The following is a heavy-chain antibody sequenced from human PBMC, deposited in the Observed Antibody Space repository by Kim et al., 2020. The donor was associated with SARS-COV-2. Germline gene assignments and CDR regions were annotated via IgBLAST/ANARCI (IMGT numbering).Heavy chain of an antibody. CDR2: IYPSGST. J-gene: IGHJ4*02. Sequence: SETLSLTCTVSGDSIIGFFWSWIRQPAGEGLEWIGRIYPSGSTHYNPSLRSRVTLSVDTSKNQFSLKLTSMTAADTAVYYCARDTGRWYEYWGQGTLVTV. CDR1: GDSIIGFF. CDR3: ARDTGRWYEY. V-gene: IGHV4-4*07. D-gene: IGHD6-13*01.